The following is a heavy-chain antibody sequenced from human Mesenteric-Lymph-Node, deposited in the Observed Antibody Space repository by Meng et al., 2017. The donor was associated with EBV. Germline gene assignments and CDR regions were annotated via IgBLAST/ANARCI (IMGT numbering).Heavy chain of an antibody. CDR2: ISVFNGDT. D-gene: IGHD3-9*01. V-gene: IGHV1-18*01. CDR3: VRSRRLFDWLPVQPS. Sequence: RLVAVGAAVKKTAAALKASCKALGDIVASYGISWVRQAPGQGLEWMGWISVFNGDTNYAQNFQGRLTLTTDTSTATAYMELRSLRSDDTAVYYCVRSRRLFDWLPVQPSWGQGTLVTVSS. J-gene: IGHJ5*02. CDR1: GDIVASYG.